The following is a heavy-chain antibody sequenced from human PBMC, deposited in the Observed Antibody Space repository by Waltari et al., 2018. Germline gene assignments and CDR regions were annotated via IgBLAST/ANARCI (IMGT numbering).Heavy chain of an antibody. CDR3: GGGGLDGAAY. V-gene: IGHV3-74*01. Sequence: EVQLMESGGAFVQPGGSLGLSCVVSGFTFNTFWMNWDRQAPGKGLVWVSRINNEGTYTTYADSVKGRFTISRDNAKNTLYLQMNSLRVEDTAVYYCGGGGLDGAAYWGQGTLVNVSS. CDR1: GFTFNTFW. J-gene: IGHJ4*02. D-gene: IGHD3-16*01. CDR2: INNEGTYT.